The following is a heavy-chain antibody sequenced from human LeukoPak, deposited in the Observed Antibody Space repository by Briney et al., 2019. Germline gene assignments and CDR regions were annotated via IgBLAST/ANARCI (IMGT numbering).Heavy chain of an antibody. CDR1: GFTFSSYA. CDR2: ISYDGSNK. V-gene: IGHV3-30-3*01. J-gene: IGHJ4*02. Sequence: GGSLRLSCAASGFTFSSYAMHWVRQAPGKGLEWVAVISYDGSNKYYADSVKGRFTISRDNAKNSLYLQMNSLRAEDTAVYYCARESRDGYNIGGFDYWGQGTLVTVSS. CDR3: ARESRDGYNIGGFDY. D-gene: IGHD5-24*01.